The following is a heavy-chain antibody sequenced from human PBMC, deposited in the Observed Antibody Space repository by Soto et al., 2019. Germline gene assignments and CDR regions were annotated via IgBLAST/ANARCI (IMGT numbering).Heavy chain of an antibody. V-gene: IGHV1-2*02. CDR2: INPNSGGT. CDR1: GYTFTGYY. J-gene: IGHJ4*02. Sequence: GASVKVSCKASGYTFTGYYMHWVRQAPGQGLEWMGWINPNSGGTNYAQKFQGRVTMTRDMSTSTAYMELSSLRSEDTAVYYCAADPRVGATALYFDYWGQGTLVTVSS. CDR3: AADPRVGATALYFDY. D-gene: IGHD1-26*01.